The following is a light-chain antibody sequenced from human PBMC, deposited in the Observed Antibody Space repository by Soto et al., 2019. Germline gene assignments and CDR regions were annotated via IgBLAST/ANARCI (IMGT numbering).Light chain of an antibody. CDR2: GAS. Sequence: EIVMTQSPATLSVSPGERATLSCRASQSVSSNLAWYQPKPGQAPRLLIYGASTRATTIPARFSGSGSGTEFTLTISSLQSEDFAVYYCQQYNNWPPLTFGGGTKVEIK. J-gene: IGKJ4*01. V-gene: IGKV3-15*01. CDR1: QSVSSN. CDR3: QQYNNWPPLT.